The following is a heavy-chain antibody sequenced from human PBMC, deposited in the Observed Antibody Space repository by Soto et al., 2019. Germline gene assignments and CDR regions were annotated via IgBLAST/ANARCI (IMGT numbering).Heavy chain of an antibody. J-gene: IGHJ4*02. CDR3: AKNTGRLGYLDY. D-gene: IGHD1-26*01. CDR2: VSASGGST. CDR1: GFTFSSYA. V-gene: IGHV3-23*01. Sequence: PGGSLRLSCAASGFTFSSYAMSWVRQAPGKGLEWVSGVSASGGSTYFADSVKGHFTISRDNSKNTVYLQMSSLRVEDTAVYYCAKNTGRLGYLDYWGQGTLVTVSS.